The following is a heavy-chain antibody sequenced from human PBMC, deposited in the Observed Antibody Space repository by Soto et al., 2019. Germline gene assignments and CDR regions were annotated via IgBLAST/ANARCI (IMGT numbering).Heavy chain of an antibody. D-gene: IGHD2-2*01. V-gene: IGHV3-48*02. CDR3: ARDDCSSTSCYHATATYLSAYYYGSGRTNYGMDV. Sequence: GGSLRLSCAASGFTFSSYSMNWVRQAPGKGLEWVSYISSSSSTIYYADSVKGRFTISRDNAKNSLYLQMNSLRDEDTAVYYCARDDCSSTSCYHATATYLSAYYYGSGRTNYGMDVWGQGTTVTVSS. CDR1: GFTFSSYS. J-gene: IGHJ6*02. CDR2: ISSSSSTI.